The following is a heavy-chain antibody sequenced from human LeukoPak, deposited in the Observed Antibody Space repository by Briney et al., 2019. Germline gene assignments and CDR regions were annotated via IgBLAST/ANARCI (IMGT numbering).Heavy chain of an antibody. CDR1: GFTVSGTH. D-gene: IGHD2-21*02. J-gene: IGHJ4*02. V-gene: IGHV3-53*01. CDR3: AKDEVTSGGGLAS. Sequence: GGSLRLSCAASGFTVSGTHMSWVRQAPGKGLEWVSAMYTGGTTYYADSVKGRSTIPRDNSKNTLYLHMNSLRAEDTAVYYCAKDEVTSGGGLASWGQGTLVTVSS. CDR2: MYTGGTT.